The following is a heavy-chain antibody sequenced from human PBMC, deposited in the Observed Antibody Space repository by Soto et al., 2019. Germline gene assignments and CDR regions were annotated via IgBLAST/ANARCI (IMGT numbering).Heavy chain of an antibody. CDR3: ARQGQRQQLPQGYGMDV. CDR2: IYYSGST. Sequence: QLQLQESGPGLVKPSETLSLTCTVSGGSISSSSYYWGWIRQPPGKGLEWIGSIYYSGSTYYNPSLKSRVTISVDTSKTQFSLKLSSVTAADTAVYYCARQGQRQQLPQGYGMDVWGQGTTVTVSS. D-gene: IGHD6-13*01. CDR1: GGSISSSSYY. J-gene: IGHJ6*02. V-gene: IGHV4-39*01.